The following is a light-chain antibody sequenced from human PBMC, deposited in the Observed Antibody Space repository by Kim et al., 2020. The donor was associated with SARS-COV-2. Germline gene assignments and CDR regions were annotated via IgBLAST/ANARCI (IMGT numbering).Light chain of an antibody. Sequence: ESIGDRVTITCRASRDITNDLGWHQRRPGEAPKVLICEASTIQNGVPSRFSGSGSGTDFTLTISSLQPEDFATYYCLQDYNYPWTFGQGTKVDIK. CDR3: LQDYNYPWT. J-gene: IGKJ1*01. CDR1: RDITND. CDR2: EAS. V-gene: IGKV1-6*01.